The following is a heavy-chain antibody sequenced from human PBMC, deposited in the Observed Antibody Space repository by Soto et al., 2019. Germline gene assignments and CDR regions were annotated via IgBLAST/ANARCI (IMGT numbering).Heavy chain of an antibody. CDR2: INHSGST. CDR3: ARIRGYSYGNFDY. V-gene: IGHV4-34*01. Sequence: SETLSLTCAVYGGSFSGYYWSWIRQPTGKGLEWIGEINHSGSTNYNPSLKSRVTISVDTSKNQFSLKLSSVTAADTAVYYCARIRGYSYGNFDYWGQGTLVTVSS. D-gene: IGHD5-18*01. J-gene: IGHJ4*02. CDR1: GGSFSGYY.